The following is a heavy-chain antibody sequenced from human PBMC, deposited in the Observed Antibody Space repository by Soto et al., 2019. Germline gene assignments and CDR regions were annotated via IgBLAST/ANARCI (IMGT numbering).Heavy chain of an antibody. CDR2: VYTSGST. V-gene: IGHV4-4*07. D-gene: IGHD3-16*01. J-gene: IGHJ4*02. Sequence: QVQMQESCPGLVKPSETLSLTCTVSGCSISSYYWGWIRQLAGKGLEWIGRVYTSGSTNYNSSLKSRVTMSVDTSKSRCSLKLSSVTAADTAVYYCARDQRLAQYYFDYWGQGTLVTESS. CDR1: GCSISSYY. CDR3: ARDQRLAQYYFDY.